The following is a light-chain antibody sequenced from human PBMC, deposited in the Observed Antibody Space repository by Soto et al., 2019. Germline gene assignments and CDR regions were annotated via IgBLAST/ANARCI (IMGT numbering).Light chain of an antibody. CDR1: SSDVGGSKY. V-gene: IGLV2-14*01. CDR2: EVS. Sequence: QSVLTQPASVSGSPGQSITISCTGTSSDVGGSKYVSWYQKYPGKAPKLMIYEVSNRPSGVSNRFSGSKSGNTASLTISGLQAEDDDDYYCSSNTTNTPVVFGGGTKLTVL. J-gene: IGLJ3*02. CDR3: SSNTTNTPVV.